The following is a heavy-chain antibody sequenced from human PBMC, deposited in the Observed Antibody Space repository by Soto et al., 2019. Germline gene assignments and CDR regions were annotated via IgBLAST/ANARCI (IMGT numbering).Heavy chain of an antibody. D-gene: IGHD3-3*01. Sequence: GGSLRLSCAASGFKFSRYSMNWVRQAPGKGLEWVSYISSWSTTIYYADSVKGRFTISRDNAKNSVYLQMNSLRDEDTAVYYCARETEEGYDFWSGYPATWGQGTLVTVSS. J-gene: IGHJ5*02. CDR2: ISSWSTTI. CDR1: GFKFSRYS. V-gene: IGHV3-48*02. CDR3: ARETEEGYDFWSGYPAT.